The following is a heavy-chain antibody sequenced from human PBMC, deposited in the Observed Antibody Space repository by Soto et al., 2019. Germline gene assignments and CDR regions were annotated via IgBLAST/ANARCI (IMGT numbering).Heavy chain of an antibody. CDR1: GFSFSSYG. CDR2: ISYDGSNK. CDR3: ARVLYSSSPHYYYYYYMDV. V-gene: IGHV3-30*03. J-gene: IGHJ6*03. Sequence: PGGSLRLSCAASGFSFSSYGMHWVRQAPGKGLEWVAVISYDGSNKYYADSVKGRFTISRDNSKNTLYLQMNSLRAEDTAVYYCARVLYSSSPHYYYYYYMDVWGKGTTVTVSS. D-gene: IGHD6-6*01.